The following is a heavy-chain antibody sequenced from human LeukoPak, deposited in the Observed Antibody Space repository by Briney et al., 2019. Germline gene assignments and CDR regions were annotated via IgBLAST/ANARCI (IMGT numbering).Heavy chain of an antibody. CDR1: GFTFSSYG. J-gene: IGHJ6*02. CDR2: ISYDGSNK. V-gene: IGHV3-30*18. Sequence: GGSLRLSCAASGFTFSSYGMHWVRQAPGKGLEWVAVISYDGSNKYYADSVKGRFTISRDNSKNTLYLQMNSLRAEDTAVYYCANGPENWNDEFYYYYGMDVWGQGTTVTVSS. CDR3: ANGPENWNDEFYYYYGMDV. D-gene: IGHD1-1*01.